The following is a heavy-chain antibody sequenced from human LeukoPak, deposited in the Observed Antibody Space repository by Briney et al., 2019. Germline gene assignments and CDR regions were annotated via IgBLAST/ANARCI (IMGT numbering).Heavy chain of an antibody. D-gene: IGHD3-3*01. J-gene: IGHJ5*02. CDR3: ARRGMYDFWSGYFRGRSWFDP. CDR2: MNPNGGNT. CDR1: GYTFTSYD. Sequence: ASVKVSCKASGYTFTSYDISWVRQATGQGLEWMGWMNPNGGNTGYAQKFQGRVTMTRNTSMNTAYMELSSLRSEDTAVYYCARRGMYDFWSGYFRGRSWFDPWGQGTLVTVSS. V-gene: IGHV1-8*01.